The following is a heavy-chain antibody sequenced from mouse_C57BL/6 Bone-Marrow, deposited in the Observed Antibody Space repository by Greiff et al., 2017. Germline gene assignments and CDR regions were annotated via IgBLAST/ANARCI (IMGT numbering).Heavy chain of an antibody. CDR3: ARRYRNYFDY. CDR2: IYPSDSAT. J-gene: IGHJ2*01. CDR1: GYTFTSYW. V-gene: IGHV1-61*01. D-gene: IGHD2-14*01. Sequence: QVQLQQPGAELVRPGSSVKLSCKASGYTFTSYWMDWVKQRPGQGLEWIGNIYPSDSATHYNQKFKDKATLTVDKSSSTAYMQLSSLTSEDSAVYYCARRYRNYFDYWGQGTTLTVSS.